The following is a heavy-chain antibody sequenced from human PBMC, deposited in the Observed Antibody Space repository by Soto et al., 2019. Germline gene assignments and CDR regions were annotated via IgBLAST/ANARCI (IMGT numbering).Heavy chain of an antibody. D-gene: IGHD5-18*01. CDR2: ISYDGSNK. V-gene: IGHV3-30-3*01. CDR1: GFTFSSYA. J-gene: IGHJ4*02. CDR3: IPWDTAMDIDY. Sequence: SLRLSCAASGFTFSSYAMHWVRQAPGKGLEWVAVISYDGSNKYYADSVKGRFTISRDNSKNTLYLQMNSLRAEDTAVYYCIPWDTAMDIDYWGQGTLVTVSS.